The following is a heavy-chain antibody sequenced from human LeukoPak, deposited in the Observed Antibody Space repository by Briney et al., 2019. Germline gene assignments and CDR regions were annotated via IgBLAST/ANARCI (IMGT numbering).Heavy chain of an antibody. J-gene: IGHJ5*02. V-gene: IGHV4-61*02. CDR3: ARQQINWFDP. CDR1: GVSISSGSYY. D-gene: IGHD6-13*01. CDR2: IYTSGST. Sequence: RTSETLSLTCTVSGVSISSGSYYWSWIRQPAGKGLEWIGRIYTSGSTNYNPSLKSRVTISVDTSKNQFSLKLSSVTAADTAVYYCARQQINWFDPWGQGTLVTVSS.